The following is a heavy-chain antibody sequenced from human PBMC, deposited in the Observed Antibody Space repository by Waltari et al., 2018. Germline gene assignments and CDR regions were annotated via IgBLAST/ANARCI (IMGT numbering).Heavy chain of an antibody. J-gene: IGHJ6*02. Sequence: QLQLQESGPGLVKPSETLSLTCTVSGGSISSSSYYWGWIRQPPGKGLEWIGSIYYSGGTYYNPSLKSRVTISVDTSKNQFSLKLSSVTAADTAVYYCARGGRGTVAGLGGMDVWGQGTTVTVSS. D-gene: IGHD6-19*01. CDR1: GGSISSSSYY. V-gene: IGHV4-39*07. CDR3: ARGGRGTVAGLGGMDV. CDR2: IYYSGGT.